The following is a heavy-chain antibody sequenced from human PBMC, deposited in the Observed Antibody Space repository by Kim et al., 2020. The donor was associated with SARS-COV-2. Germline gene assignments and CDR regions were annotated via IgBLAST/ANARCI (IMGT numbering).Heavy chain of an antibody. J-gene: IGHJ5*02. CDR3: AADGPGTIFGVVPP. D-gene: IGHD3-3*01. Sequence: SVKVSCKASGFTFTSSAVQWVRQARGQRLEWIGWIVVGSGNTNYAQKFQERVTITRDMSTSTAYMELSSLRSEDTAVYYCAADGPGTIFGVVPPWGQGTLVTVSS. CDR1: GFTFTSSA. V-gene: IGHV1-58*01. CDR2: IVVGSGNT.